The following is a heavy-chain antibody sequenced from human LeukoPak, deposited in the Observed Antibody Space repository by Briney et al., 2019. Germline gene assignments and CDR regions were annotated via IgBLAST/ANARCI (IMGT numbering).Heavy chain of an antibody. J-gene: IGHJ4*02. CDR3: ARAIFGVALDY. V-gene: IGHV4-59*08. Sequence: PSETLSLTCTVSGGSISSYCWSWIRQPPGKGLEWIGYIYYSGSTNYNPSLKSRVTISVDTSKNQFSLKLSSVTAADTAVYYCARAIFGVALDYWGQGTLVTVSS. D-gene: IGHD3-3*01. CDR1: GGSISSYC. CDR2: IYYSGST.